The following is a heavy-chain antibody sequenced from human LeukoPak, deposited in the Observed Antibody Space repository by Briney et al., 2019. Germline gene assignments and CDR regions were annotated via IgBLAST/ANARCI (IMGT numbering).Heavy chain of an antibody. Sequence: ASVTVSCKASGYTFTSYGISWVRQPPGQGLEWMGWISAYNGNTNYAQKLQGRVTMTTDTSTSTAYMELRSLRSDDTAVYYCARDRDSSSRRGIDYWGQGTLVTVSS. CDR1: GYTFTSYG. J-gene: IGHJ4*02. D-gene: IGHD6-13*01. CDR3: ARDRDSSSRRGIDY. V-gene: IGHV1-18*01. CDR2: ISAYNGNT.